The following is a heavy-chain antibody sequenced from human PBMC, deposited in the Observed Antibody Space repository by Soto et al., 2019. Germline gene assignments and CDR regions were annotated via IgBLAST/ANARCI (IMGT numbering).Heavy chain of an antibody. CDR1: GGSISSGGYS. CDR2: IYHIGST. V-gene: IGHV4-30-2*01. J-gene: IGHJ5*02. CDR3: ARVPGP. Sequence: QLQLQESGSGLVKPSQTLSLTCAVSGGSISSGGYSWSWIRQPPGKGLEWIGYIYHIGSTYYNPSLKSRVTISVDRSKNQFSLKLSSVTAADPAVYYCARVPGPWGQGTLVTVSS.